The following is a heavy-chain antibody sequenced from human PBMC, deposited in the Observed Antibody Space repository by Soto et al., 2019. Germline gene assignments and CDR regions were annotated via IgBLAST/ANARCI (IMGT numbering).Heavy chain of an antibody. J-gene: IGHJ4*02. CDR1: GYTFTGYY. D-gene: IGHD3-10*01. Sequence: ASVKVSCKASGYTFTGYYMHWLRQAPGQGLEWMGWINPNSGGTNYAQKFQGRVTMTRDTSISTAYMELSRLRSDETAVYYCGRWDLAGSGDYFDYWGQGPLVTVSS. CDR2: INPNSGGT. V-gene: IGHV1-2*02. CDR3: GRWDLAGSGDYFDY.